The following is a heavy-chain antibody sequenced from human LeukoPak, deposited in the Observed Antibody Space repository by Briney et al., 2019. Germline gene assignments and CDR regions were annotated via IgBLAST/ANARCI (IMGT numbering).Heavy chain of an antibody. V-gene: IGHV1-69*04. CDR1: GGSFNSYV. J-gene: IGHJ3*02. CDR2: IIPILNVA. D-gene: IGHD3-22*01. Sequence: GASVKVSCKASGGSFNSYVITWVRQAPGQGLERMGRIIPILNVANFAQKFQGRVTITADKSTNTAHMELSSLRSEDTAVYYCTREGVYSPDGSGYHRDAFDIWGQGTVVTVSS. CDR3: TREGVYSPDGSGYHRDAFDI.